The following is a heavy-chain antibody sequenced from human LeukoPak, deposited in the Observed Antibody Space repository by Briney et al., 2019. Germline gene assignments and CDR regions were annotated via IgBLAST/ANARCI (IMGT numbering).Heavy chain of an antibody. Sequence: SVKVSCKASGGTFSSYTISWVRQAPGQGLEWMGGIIPILGIANYAQKFQGRVTITADKSTSTVYMELSSLRSEDTAVYYCAFDYYDSSGYSDYWGQGTLVTVSS. CDR3: AFDYYDSSGYSDY. CDR1: GGTFSSYT. D-gene: IGHD3-22*01. V-gene: IGHV1-69*10. CDR2: IIPILGIA. J-gene: IGHJ4*02.